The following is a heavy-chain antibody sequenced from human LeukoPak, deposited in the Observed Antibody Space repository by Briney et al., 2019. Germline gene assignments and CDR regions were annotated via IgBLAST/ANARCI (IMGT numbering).Heavy chain of an antibody. D-gene: IGHD6-19*01. CDR3: ARGAVAVRNAFDI. CDR2: TYYSSKWYN. J-gene: IGHJ3*02. CDR1: GDSVSSNSAA. Sequence: SQTLSLTCAISGDSVSSNSAAWNWLRQSPSRGLEWLGRTYYSSKWYNDYAVSVKSRITINPDTSKNQFSLQLNSVTPEDTALYYCARGAVAVRNAFDIWGQGTMVTVSS. V-gene: IGHV6-1*01.